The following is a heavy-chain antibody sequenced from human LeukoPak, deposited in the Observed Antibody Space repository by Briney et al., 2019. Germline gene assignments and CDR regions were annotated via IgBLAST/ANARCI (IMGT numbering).Heavy chain of an antibody. J-gene: IGHJ6*03. D-gene: IGHD3-10*01. CDR3: AKTGRDYYYYYYMDV. V-gene: IGHV3-30*02. CDR2: IRYDGSNK. Sequence: GSLRLSCAASGFTFSSYGMHWVRQAPGKGLEWVAFIRYDGSNKYYADSVKGRFTISRDNSKNTLYLQMNSLRAEDTAVYYCAKTGRDYYYYYYMDVWGKGTTVTVSS. CDR1: GFTFSSYG.